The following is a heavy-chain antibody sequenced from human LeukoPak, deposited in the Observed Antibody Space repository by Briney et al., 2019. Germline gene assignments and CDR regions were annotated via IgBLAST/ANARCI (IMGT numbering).Heavy chain of an antibody. V-gene: IGHV4-59*01. D-gene: IGHD6-19*01. CDR3: ARAGGGQWLDFDY. CDR2: IYYSGST. Sequence: SETLSLTCTVSGGSISSYYWSWIRQPPGKGLGWIGYIYYSGSTNYNPSLKSRVTISVDTSKNQFSLKLSSVTAADTAVYYCARAGGGQWLDFDYWGQGTLVTVSS. CDR1: GGSISSYY. J-gene: IGHJ4*02.